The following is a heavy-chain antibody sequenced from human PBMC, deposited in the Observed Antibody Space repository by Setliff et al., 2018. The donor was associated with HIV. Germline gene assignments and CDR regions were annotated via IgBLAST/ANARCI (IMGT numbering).Heavy chain of an antibody. D-gene: IGHD7-27*01. CDR3: ARDLPELTGRSFDP. Sequence: SETLSLTCTVSGGSISSYYWSWIRQPAGKGLEWIGRIYASGSTNYNPSLKSRVTISVDTSKNQFSLNLTSVTAADTAVYYCARDLPELTGRSFDPWGQGIQVTVSS. CDR1: GGSISSYY. CDR2: IYASGST. J-gene: IGHJ5*02. V-gene: IGHV4-4*07.